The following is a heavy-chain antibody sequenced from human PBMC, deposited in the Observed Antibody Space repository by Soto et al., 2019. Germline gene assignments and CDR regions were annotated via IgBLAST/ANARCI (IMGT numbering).Heavy chain of an antibody. CDR1: GYTLTELS. CDR3: AREFGLQLQFDP. CDR2: IIPIFGTA. V-gene: IGHV1-69*13. J-gene: IGHJ5*02. D-gene: IGHD5-18*01. Sequence: QVQLVQSGAEVKKPGASVKVSCKVSGYTLTELSMHWVRQAPGQGLEWMGGIIPIFGTANYAQKFQGRVTITADESTSTAYMELSSLRSEDTAVYYCAREFGLQLQFDPWGQGTLVTVSS.